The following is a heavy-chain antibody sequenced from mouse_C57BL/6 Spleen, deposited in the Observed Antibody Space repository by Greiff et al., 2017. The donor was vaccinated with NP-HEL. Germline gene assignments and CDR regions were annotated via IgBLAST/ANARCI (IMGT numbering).Heavy chain of an antibody. CDR1: GYAFTNYL. CDR3: ARKGDLYWYFDV. J-gene: IGHJ1*03. V-gene: IGHV1-54*01. CDR2: INPGSGGT. Sequence: VQLQQSGAELVRPGTSVKVSCKASGYAFTNYLIEWVKQRPGQGLEWIGVINPGSGGTNYNEKFKGKATLTADKSSSTAYMQLSSLTSEDSAVYFCARKGDLYWYFDVWGTGTTVTVSS.